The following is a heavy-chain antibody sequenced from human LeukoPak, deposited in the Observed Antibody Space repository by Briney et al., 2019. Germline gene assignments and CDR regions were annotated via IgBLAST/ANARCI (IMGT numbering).Heavy chain of an antibody. CDR2: INPLTGST. CDR3: SRPVLKGYDNCGY. J-gene: IGHJ4*02. CDR1: GYTFTDYY. Sequence: ASVKVSCKASGYTFTDYYMHWVRQAPRQGLEWVGWINPLTGSTGYAQKFQGRVTMTRDTSISTAYMELSRLTSDDKAVYYCSRPVLKGYDNCGYWGQGTLVTVSS. D-gene: IGHD1-20*01. V-gene: IGHV1-2*02.